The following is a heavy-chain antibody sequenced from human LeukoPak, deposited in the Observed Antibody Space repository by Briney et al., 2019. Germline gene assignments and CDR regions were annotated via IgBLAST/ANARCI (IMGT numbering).Heavy chain of an antibody. CDR1: GGTFSSCA. CDR3: ARPHEDIVATSPLNRFDY. Sequence: ASVKVSCKASGGTFSSCAISWVRQAPGQGLEWMGGIIPIFGTANYAQKFQGRVTMTRDTSTSTVYMELSSLRSEDTAVYYCARPHEDIVATSPLNRFDYWGQGTLVTVSS. J-gene: IGHJ4*02. D-gene: IGHD5-12*01. V-gene: IGHV1-69*05. CDR2: IIPIFGTA.